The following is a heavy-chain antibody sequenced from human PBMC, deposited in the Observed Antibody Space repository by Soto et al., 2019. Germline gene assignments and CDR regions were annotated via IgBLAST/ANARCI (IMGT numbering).Heavy chain of an antibody. D-gene: IGHD5-12*01. Sequence: GASVKVSCKASGGTFSSYTISWVRQAPGQGLEWMGRIIPILGIANYAQKFQGRVTITADKSTSTAYMELSSLRSEDTAVYYCARADYSGYVNYCYYMDVWGKGTTVT. CDR1: GGTFSSYT. V-gene: IGHV1-69*02. J-gene: IGHJ6*03. CDR3: ARADYSGYVNYCYYMDV. CDR2: IIPILGIA.